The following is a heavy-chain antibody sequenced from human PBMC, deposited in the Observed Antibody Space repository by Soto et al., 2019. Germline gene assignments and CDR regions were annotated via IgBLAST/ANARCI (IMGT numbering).Heavy chain of an antibody. CDR3: ASWLKGADIGNYYYGMDV. Sequence: QVQLVQSGAEVKKPGSSVKVSCKASGGAFRDYAFSWVRQAPGQGLEGLGGIMPIFRAPDYAQKFQGRVTIRADESTRTAHMEMRSLRSDDTAVYYCASWLKGADIGNYYYGMDVWGQGTTVTVS. V-gene: IGHV1-69*12. CDR1: GGAFRDYA. J-gene: IGHJ6*02. D-gene: IGHD2-15*01. CDR2: IMPIFRAP.